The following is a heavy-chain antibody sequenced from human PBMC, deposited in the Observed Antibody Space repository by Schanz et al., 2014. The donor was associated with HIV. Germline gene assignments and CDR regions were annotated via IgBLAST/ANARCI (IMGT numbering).Heavy chain of an antibody. V-gene: IGHV1-69*01. CDR1: GGTFNTFL. CDR3: ARGANCSGGSCPPRWFDP. J-gene: IGHJ5*02. D-gene: IGHD2-15*01. CDR2: IIPILGTT. Sequence: QVPLVQSGAEVKKPGSSVKVSCRASGGTFNTFLITWVRQAPGHGPEWMGGIIPILGTTNYAQSLRDRVTITADGSTTTAYMELTSLRYEDTAVYYCARGANCSGGSCPPRWFDPWGQGTLVTVSS.